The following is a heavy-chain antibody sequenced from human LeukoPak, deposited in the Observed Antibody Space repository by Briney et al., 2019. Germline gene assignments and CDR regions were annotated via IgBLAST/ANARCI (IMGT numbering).Heavy chain of an antibody. V-gene: IGHV1-2*02. Sequence: ASVKVSCKASGYTFTGYYMHWVRQAPGQGLEWMGWINPNSGGTNYAQKFQGRVTMTRDTSTSTVYMELSSLRSEDTAVYYCARGGRGIVVVSTVPFDYWGQGTLVTVSS. CDR2: INPNSGGT. D-gene: IGHD3-22*01. J-gene: IGHJ4*02. CDR3: ARGGRGIVVVSTVPFDY. CDR1: GYTFTGYY.